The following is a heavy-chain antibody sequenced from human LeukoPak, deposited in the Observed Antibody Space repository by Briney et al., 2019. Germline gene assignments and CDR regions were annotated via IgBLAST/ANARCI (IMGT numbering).Heavy chain of an antibody. V-gene: IGHV1-8*01. J-gene: IGHJ4*02. D-gene: IGHD6-13*01. CDR1: GYTFTSYD. CDR2: MNPNSGNT. CDR3: AREFPEYSSSWYGYFDY. Sequence: GASVKVSCTASGYTFTSYDINWVRQATGQGLEWMGWMNPNSGNTGYAQKFQGRVTMTRNTSISTAYMELSSLRAEDTAVYYCAREFPEYSSSWYGYFDYWGQGTLVTVSS.